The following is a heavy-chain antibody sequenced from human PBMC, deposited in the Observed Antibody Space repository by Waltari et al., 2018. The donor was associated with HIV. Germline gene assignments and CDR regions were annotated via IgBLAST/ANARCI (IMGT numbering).Heavy chain of an antibody. CDR2: INSDGSDT. V-gene: IGHV3-74*01. J-gene: IGHJ4*02. CDR1: GFTFSSFW. CDR3: VRGAPFDY. Sequence: EEQLVESGGGLVQPGGSLRLSCADSGFTFSSFWMHWVRQVPGKGLVWVSRINSDGSDTSTADSVKGRFTIFRDNARNTLYLQMHSLRAEDTALYYCVRGAPFDYWGQGALVAVSS.